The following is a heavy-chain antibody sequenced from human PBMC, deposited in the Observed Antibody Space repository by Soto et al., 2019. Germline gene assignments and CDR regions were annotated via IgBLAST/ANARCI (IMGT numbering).Heavy chain of an antibody. CDR1: GGSISSDY. CDR3: ARLSYADSSWYYGVDV. V-gene: IGHV4-59*08. CDR2: IYDSGST. J-gene: IGHJ6*02. Sequence: QVQLQESGPGLVKPSETLSLTCTVSGGSISSDYWNWIRQSPGNGLEWIGYIYDSGSTNYNPSLSGRVTLSLATSKTPSSLRLRSVIAADTAVYSCARLSYADSSWYYGVDVWGQGTTVAGSS.